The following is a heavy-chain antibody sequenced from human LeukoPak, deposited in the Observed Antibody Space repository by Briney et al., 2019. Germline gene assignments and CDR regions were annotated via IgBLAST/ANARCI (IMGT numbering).Heavy chain of an antibody. CDR3: AKDAVYGEWDWYFDL. V-gene: IGHV3-23*01. D-gene: IGHD4-17*01. J-gene: IGHJ2*01. Sequence: GGSLRLSCAASGFTFISYAMSWVRQAPGKGLEWVSAISGSGGSTYYADSGKGRFTISRDNSKNTLYLQMNSLRAEDTAVYYCAKDAVYGEWDWYFDLWGRGTLVTVSS. CDR2: ISGSGGST. CDR1: GFTFISYA.